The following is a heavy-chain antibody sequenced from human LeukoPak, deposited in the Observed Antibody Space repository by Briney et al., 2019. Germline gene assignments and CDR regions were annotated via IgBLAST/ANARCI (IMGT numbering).Heavy chain of an antibody. J-gene: IGHJ4*02. CDR1: GGSFSGYY. CDR3: ARDRDSSGIDY. V-gene: IGHV4-59*01. D-gene: IGHD3-22*01. CDR2: IYYSGST. Sequence: SETLSLTCAVYGGSFSGYYWSWIRQPPGKGLEWIGYIYYSGSTNYNPSLKSRVTISVDTSKNQFSLKLSSVTAADTAVYYCARDRDSSGIDYWGQGTLVTVSS.